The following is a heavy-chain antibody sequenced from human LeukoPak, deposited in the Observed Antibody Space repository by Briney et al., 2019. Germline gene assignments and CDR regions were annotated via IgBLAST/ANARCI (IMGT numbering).Heavy chain of an antibody. D-gene: IGHD6-19*01. CDR1: GGSISSGGYS. Sequence: SQTLSLTCAVSGGSISSGGYSWSWIRQPPGKGLEWIGYIYHSGSTYYNPSLESRVAISADMSKNQISLKLTSVTGADTAVYYCAGERGEEYSSGWYKTNYFYNWGQGIRVTVSS. CDR2: IYHSGST. CDR3: AGERGEEYSSGWYKTNYFYN. V-gene: IGHV4-30-2*01. J-gene: IGHJ4*02.